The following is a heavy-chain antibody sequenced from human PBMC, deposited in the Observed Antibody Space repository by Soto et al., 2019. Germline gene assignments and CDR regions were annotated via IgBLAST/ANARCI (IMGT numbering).Heavy chain of an antibody. J-gene: IGHJ4*02. CDR1: GFTFSIYW. CDR3: AVAVAGPTAIGY. V-gene: IGHV3-74*01. Sequence: GGSLRLSCAASGFTFSIYWMHWVRQAPGKGLVWVSRINSDGSSTSYADSVKGRFTISRDNAKNTLYLQMNSLRAEDTAVYYCAVAVAGPTAIGYWGQGTLVTVSS. CDR2: INSDGSST. D-gene: IGHD6-19*01.